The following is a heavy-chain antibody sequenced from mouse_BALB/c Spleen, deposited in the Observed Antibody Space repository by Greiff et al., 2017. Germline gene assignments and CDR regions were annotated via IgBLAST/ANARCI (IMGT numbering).Heavy chain of an antibody. CDR1: GYSFTGYY. CDR2: INPYNGAT. D-gene: IGHD1-1*01. J-gene: IGHJ2*01. V-gene: IGHV1-31*01. Sequence: DQLQQSGPELVKPGASVKISCKASGYSFTGYYMHWVKQSHVKSLEWIGRINPYNGATSYNQNFKDKASLTVDKSSSTAYMELHSLTSEDSAVYYCARSITTVDYFDYWGQGTTLTVSS. CDR3: ARSITTVDYFDY.